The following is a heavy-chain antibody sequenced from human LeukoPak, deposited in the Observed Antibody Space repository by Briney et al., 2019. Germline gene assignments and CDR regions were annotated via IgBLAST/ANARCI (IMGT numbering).Heavy chain of an antibody. D-gene: IGHD5-24*01. CDR1: GFTFRTYG. V-gene: IGHV3-30*02. J-gene: IGHJ5*02. CDR3: AKDGERWLQFGTCWFDP. Sequence: GGSLRLSCAGSGFTFRTYGMHWVRQAPGRGLEWVAFSRYDGINEYYADSVQGRFTISRDNSKNTLYLQMNSLRAEDTAVYYCAKDGERWLQFGTCWFDPWDQETLVTVSS. CDR2: SRYDGINE.